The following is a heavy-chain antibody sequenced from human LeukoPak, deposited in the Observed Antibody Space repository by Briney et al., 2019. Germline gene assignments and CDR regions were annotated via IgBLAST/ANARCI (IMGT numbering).Heavy chain of an antibody. V-gene: IGHV3-7*03. CDR1: GFTFSSYW. J-gene: IGHJ4*02. CDR2: IKQDGSEK. D-gene: IGHD5-18*01. CDR3: AVGEYSYGFSLDY. Sequence: GGSLRLSYAASGFTFSSYWMSWVRQAPGKGLEWVANIKQDGSEKYYVDSVKGRFTISRDNAKNSLYLQMNSLRAEDTAVYYCAVGEYSYGFSLDYWGQGTLVTVSS.